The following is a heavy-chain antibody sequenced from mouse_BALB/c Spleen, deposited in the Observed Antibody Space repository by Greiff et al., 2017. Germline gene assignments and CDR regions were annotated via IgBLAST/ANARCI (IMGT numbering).Heavy chain of an antibody. CDR2: ISSGGSYT. J-gene: IGHJ1*01. CDR3: ARQGGDWYFDV. CDR1: GFTFSSYG. V-gene: IGHV5-6*01. Sequence: EVMLVESGGDLVKPGGSLKLSCAASGFTFSSYGMSWVRQTPDKRLEWVATISSGGSYTYYPDSVKGRFTISRDNAKNTLYLQMSSLKSEDTAMYYCARQGGDWYFDVWGAGTTVTVSS.